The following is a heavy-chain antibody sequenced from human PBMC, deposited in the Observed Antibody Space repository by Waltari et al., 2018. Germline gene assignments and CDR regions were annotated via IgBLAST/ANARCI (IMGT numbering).Heavy chain of an antibody. Sequence: QVQLQESGPGLVKPSETLSLTCTVSGGSISSYYWSWIRQPPGKGLEWIGYIYYSVSTNYNPSLKSRVTISVDTSKNQFSRKLSSVTAADTAVYYCARAGKSSGWPTEAYYFDYWGQGTLVTVSS. D-gene: IGHD6-19*01. J-gene: IGHJ4*02. CDR1: GGSISSYY. V-gene: IGHV4-59*01. CDR3: ARAGKSSGWPTEAYYFDY. CDR2: IYYSVST.